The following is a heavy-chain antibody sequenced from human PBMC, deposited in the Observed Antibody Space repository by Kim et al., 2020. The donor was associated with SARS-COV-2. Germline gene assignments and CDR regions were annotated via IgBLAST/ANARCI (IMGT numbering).Heavy chain of an antibody. J-gene: IGHJ4*02. CDR3: ARGYYYYDSSGPFDY. V-gene: IGHV4-39*01. D-gene: IGHD3-22*01. Sequence: PSLKSRVTISVDTSKNQFSLKLSSVTAADTAVYYCARGYYYYDSSGPFDYWGQGTLVTVSS.